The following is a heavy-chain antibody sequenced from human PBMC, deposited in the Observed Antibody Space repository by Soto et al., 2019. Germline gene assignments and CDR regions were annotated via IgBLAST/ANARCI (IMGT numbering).Heavy chain of an antibody. CDR1: GFTFSSYS. D-gene: IGHD2-15*01. CDR3: ARRRSNSDIVVVVGYYFDY. CDR2: ISSSSSYI. J-gene: IGHJ4*02. V-gene: IGHV3-21*01. Sequence: GGSLRLSCAASGFTFSSYSMNWVRQAPGKGLEWVSSISSSSSYIYYADSVKGRFTISRDNAKNSLYLQMNSLRAEDTAVYYCARRRSNSDIVVVVGYYFDYWGQGTLVTVSS.